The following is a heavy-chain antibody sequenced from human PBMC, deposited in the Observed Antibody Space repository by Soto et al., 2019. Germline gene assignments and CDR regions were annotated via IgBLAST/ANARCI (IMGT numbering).Heavy chain of an antibody. J-gene: IGHJ5*02. CDR1: GGSISSYY. CDR2: IYYSGST. CDR3: GRELSNYYDSSGYAFDP. Sequence: SETLSLTCTVSGGSISSYYWSWIRQPPGKGLEWIGYIYYSGSTNYNPSLKSRVTISVDTSKNQFSLKLSSVTAADTAVYYCGRELSNYYDSSGYAFDPWGQGTLVTVSS. D-gene: IGHD3-22*01. V-gene: IGHV4-59*01.